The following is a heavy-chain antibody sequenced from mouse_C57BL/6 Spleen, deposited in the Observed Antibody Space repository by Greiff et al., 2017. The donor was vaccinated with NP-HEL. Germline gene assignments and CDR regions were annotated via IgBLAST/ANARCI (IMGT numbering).Heavy chain of an antibody. J-gene: IGHJ4*01. Sequence: QVQLQQSGPGLVQPSQSLSITCTVSGFSLTSYGVHWVRQSPGKGLEWLGVIWRGGSTDYNAAFMSRLSITKDNSKSQVFFKMNSLQADDTAIYYCAKPYGSSRYYAMDYWGQGTSVTVSS. CDR1: GFSLTSYG. CDR2: IWRGGST. CDR3: AKPYGSSRYYAMDY. D-gene: IGHD1-1*01. V-gene: IGHV2-5*01.